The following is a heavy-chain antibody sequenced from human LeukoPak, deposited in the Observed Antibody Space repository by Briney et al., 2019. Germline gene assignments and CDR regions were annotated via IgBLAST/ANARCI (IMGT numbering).Heavy chain of an antibody. CDR1: GFTFSSYA. V-gene: IGHV3-23*01. J-gene: IGHJ4*02. D-gene: IGHD3-10*01. Sequence: GGSLRLSCAASGFTFSSYAMSWVRQAPGKGLEWVSGISGSAFDTYYADSVKGRFTISRDNPKNTLYLQMNSLRAEDTAIYYCVKDVFMGRAVNFDYWGQGTLVTVSS. CDR3: VKDVFMGRAVNFDY. CDR2: ISGSAFDT.